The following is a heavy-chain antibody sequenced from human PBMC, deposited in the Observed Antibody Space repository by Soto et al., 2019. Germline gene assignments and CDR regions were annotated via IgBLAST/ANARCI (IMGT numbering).Heavy chain of an antibody. V-gene: IGHV1-18*01. CDR1: GYSFTNYG. Sequence: QDRLVQSGVEVKKPGASVRVSCKASGYSFTNYGITWVRQAPGQGFEWMGWISAYNGNTNYAQKFQGRVNLTTDASTSTAYLELRSLRSDDTAVYYCARDRGVAPPVAGNTHYYYYMDVWGKGTTVTVSS. CDR2: ISAYNGNT. J-gene: IGHJ6*03. D-gene: IGHD6-19*01. CDR3: ARDRGVAPPVAGNTHYYYYMDV.